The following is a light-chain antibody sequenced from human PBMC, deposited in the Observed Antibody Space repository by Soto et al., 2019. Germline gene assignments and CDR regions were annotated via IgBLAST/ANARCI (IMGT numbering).Light chain of an antibody. CDR3: QQYYSTPLA. CDR1: QSVFYSSNTKNY. J-gene: IGKJ1*01. CDR2: WAS. Sequence: IVMTQSPDSLAVSLGERATINCKSSQSVFYSSNTKNYLAWYQQKPRQPPKLLISWASTRESGVPDRFSGSGSGTDFTRTISSLQAEDGAVYYCQQYYSTPLAFGQGTKVESK. V-gene: IGKV4-1*01.